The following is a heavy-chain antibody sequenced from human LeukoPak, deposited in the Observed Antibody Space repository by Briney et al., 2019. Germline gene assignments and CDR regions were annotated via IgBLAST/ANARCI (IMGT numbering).Heavy chain of an antibody. CDR1: GDSISNYY. J-gene: IGHJ6*02. CDR3: AREKLDYYDSSGYYYYYGMDV. CDR2: IYYSGST. D-gene: IGHD3-22*01. Sequence: PSETLSLTCTVSGDSISNYYWGWIRQPPGKGLEWIGYIYYSGSTNYNPSLKSRVTISVDTSKNQFSLKLSSVTAADTAVYYCAREKLDYYDSSGYYYYYGMDVWGQGTTVTVSS. V-gene: IGHV4-59*01.